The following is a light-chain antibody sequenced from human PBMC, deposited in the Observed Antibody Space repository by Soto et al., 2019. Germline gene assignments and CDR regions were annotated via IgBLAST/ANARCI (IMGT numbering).Light chain of an antibody. CDR3: QQTYSTPLT. CDR2: DAS. J-gene: IGKJ4*01. V-gene: IGKV1-13*02. CDR1: QGISSA. Sequence: AIQFTQSPTSLSSYLLDIVTITCRASQGISSALAWYQQKPGKAPKLLIYDASSLESGVPSRFSGSGSGTDFTLSINSLQPEDFATYYCQQTYSTPLTFGGGTKVDIK.